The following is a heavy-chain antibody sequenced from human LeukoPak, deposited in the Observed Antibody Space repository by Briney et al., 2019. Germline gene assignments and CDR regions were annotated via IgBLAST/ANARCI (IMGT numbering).Heavy chain of an antibody. Sequence: SETLSLTCTVTGSSFSDSNYHWGWIRQPQGKGLEWIGSVSYSGRSNSNPSLKSRVTISVDTSKNQFSLNLTSVTAADTAVYYCARVRGDSPYSFDYWGQEPWSPSPQ. CDR2: VSYSGRS. V-gene: IGHV4-39*07. J-gene: IGHJ4*01. D-gene: IGHD2-21*02. CDR3: ARVRGDSPYSFDY. CDR1: GSSFSDSNYH.